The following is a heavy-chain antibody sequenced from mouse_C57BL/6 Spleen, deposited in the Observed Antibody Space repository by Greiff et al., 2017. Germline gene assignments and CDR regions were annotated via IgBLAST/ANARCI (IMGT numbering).Heavy chain of an antibody. CDR3: ARGSSSHYYAMDY. CDR1: GYTFTSYW. CDR2: IDPNSGGT. J-gene: IGHJ4*01. D-gene: IGHD1-1*01. Sequence: QVQLQQPGAELVKPGASVKLSCKASGYTFTSYWMHWVKQRPGRGLEWIGRIDPNSGGTKYNEKFKRKATLTGDKPSSTAYMQLSRLTSEDSAVYYCARGSSSHYYAMDYWGQGTSVTVSS. V-gene: IGHV1-72*01.